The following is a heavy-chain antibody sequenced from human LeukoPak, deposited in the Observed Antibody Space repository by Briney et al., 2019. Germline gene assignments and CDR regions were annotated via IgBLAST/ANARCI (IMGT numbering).Heavy chain of an antibody. CDR3: ARVSGYSYGTTV. Sequence: GGSLRLSCAASGFTFSSYSMNWVRQAPGKGLEWVSSISSSSSYIYYADSVKGRFTISRDNAKNSLYLQMNSLRAEDTAVYYCARVSGYSYGTTVWGQGTLATVSS. CDR2: ISSSSSYI. D-gene: IGHD5-18*01. CDR1: GFTFSSYS. J-gene: IGHJ4*02. V-gene: IGHV3-21*01.